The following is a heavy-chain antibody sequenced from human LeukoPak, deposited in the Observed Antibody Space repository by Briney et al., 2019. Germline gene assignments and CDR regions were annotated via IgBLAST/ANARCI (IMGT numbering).Heavy chain of an antibody. J-gene: IGHJ6*02. CDR3: ARGHFGLDV. CDR2: ISNSGNSI. V-gene: IGHV3-11*01. CDR1: GFTFSDWF. Sequence: SGGSLRLSCAASGFTFSDWFVSWIRQVPGTGLEWVSYISNSGNSIYYADSVKGRFTISRDNAKKTVNLQMNSLRAEDTAIYYCARGHFGLDVWGQGTTVTVSS.